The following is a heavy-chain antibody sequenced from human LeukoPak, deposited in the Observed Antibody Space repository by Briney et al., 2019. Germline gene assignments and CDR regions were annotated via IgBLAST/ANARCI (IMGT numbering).Heavy chain of an antibody. Sequence: SETLSLTCAVYGGSFSGYYWSWIRQPPGKGLEWIGEINHSGSTNYNPSLKSRVTISVDTSKNQFCLKLSSVTAADTAVYYCARHYSGSYGYDVFDYWGQGTLVTVSS. CDR1: GGSFSGYY. J-gene: IGHJ4*02. CDR2: INHSGST. D-gene: IGHD1-26*01. V-gene: IGHV4-34*01. CDR3: ARHYSGSYGYDVFDY.